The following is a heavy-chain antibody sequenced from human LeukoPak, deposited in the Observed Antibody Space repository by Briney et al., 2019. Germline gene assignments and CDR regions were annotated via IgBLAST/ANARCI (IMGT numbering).Heavy chain of an antibody. CDR2: IYYGGST. V-gene: IGHV4-59*01. J-gene: IGHJ4*02. Sequence: SSETLYLTCSVSGGSISSYYWSWIRQPPGHGLVGLGYIYYGGSTNYNPSLKSRVTISVTTSKTPFSLRLSLVSDADTAFYFWARDHRRAVAGTGGFDYWGQGTLVTVSS. CDR3: ARDHRRAVAGTGGFDY. D-gene: IGHD6-19*01. CDR1: GGSISSYY.